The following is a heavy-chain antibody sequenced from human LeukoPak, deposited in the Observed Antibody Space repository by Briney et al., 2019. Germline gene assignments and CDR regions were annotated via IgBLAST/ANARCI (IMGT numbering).Heavy chain of an antibody. Sequence: ASVKVSCKASGYTFTSYYMHWVRQAPGQGLEWMGIINPSGGSTSYAQKFQGRVTMTRDTSTSTVYMELSSLRSEDTAVYYCAKDFPIPSWSTAMVNYWGQGTLVTVSS. CDR2: INPSGGST. D-gene: IGHD5-18*01. CDR3: AKDFPIPSWSTAMVNY. V-gene: IGHV1-46*01. J-gene: IGHJ4*02. CDR1: GYTFTSYY.